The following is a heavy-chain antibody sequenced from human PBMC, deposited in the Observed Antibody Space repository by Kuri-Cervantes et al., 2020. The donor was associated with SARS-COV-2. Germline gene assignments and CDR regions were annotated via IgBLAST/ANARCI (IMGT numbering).Heavy chain of an antibody. CDR2: ISSGSDYI. D-gene: IGHD2-15*01. J-gene: IGHJ4*02. CDR3: GRHRGYCSGGGCYSTGFSFDY. Sequence: GGSLRLSCAASEFTFSSYDMTWVRQAPGMGLEWVSSISSGSDYIYYADSVKGRFTVSRDNAENSLYLQMNSPGVGDTAVYYCGRHRGYCSGGGCYSTGFSFDYWGQGALVTVSS. CDR1: EFTFSSYD. V-gene: IGHV3-21*01.